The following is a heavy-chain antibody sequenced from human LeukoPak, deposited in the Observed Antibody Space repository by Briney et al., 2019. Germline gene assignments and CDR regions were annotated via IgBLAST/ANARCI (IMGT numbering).Heavy chain of an antibody. CDR2: ISSSSSYI. CDR3: AKGVTRDGYGSGSAYYYYGMDV. Sequence: PGGSLRLSCAASGFTFSSYSMNWVRQAPGKGLEWVSSISSSSSYIAYADSVKGRFTISRDNSKNTLYLQMNSLRAEDTAVYYCAKGVTRDGYGSGSAYYYYGMDVWGQGTTVTVSS. D-gene: IGHD3-10*01. V-gene: IGHV3-21*04. J-gene: IGHJ6*02. CDR1: GFTFSSYS.